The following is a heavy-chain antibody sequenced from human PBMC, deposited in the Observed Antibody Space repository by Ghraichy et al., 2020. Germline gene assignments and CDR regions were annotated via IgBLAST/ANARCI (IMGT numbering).Heavy chain of an antibody. CDR3: ARRHSGSYSYAFDY. D-gene: IGHD1-26*01. CDR1: GGSISSSSYY. J-gene: IGHJ4*02. Sequence: SETLSLTCTVSGGSISSSSYYWGWIRQPPGKGLEWIGSIYYSGSTYYNPSLKSRVTISVDTSKNQFSLKLSSVTAADTAVYYCARRHSGSYSYAFDYWGQGTLVTVSS. V-gene: IGHV4-39*01. CDR2: IYYSGST.